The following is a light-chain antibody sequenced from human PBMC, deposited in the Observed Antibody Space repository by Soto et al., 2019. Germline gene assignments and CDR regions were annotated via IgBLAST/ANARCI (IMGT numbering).Light chain of an antibody. Sequence: EIVVTQSPATLSLSPGERATLSCRASQSVSNYLAWYQQKPGQAPRLLISDASNRATGIPARFSGSGSETDFTLTIDSLEPEDFAVYYCQHRSDWPITFGQGTRLEIK. CDR2: DAS. CDR1: QSVSNY. J-gene: IGKJ5*01. CDR3: QHRSDWPIT. V-gene: IGKV3-11*01.